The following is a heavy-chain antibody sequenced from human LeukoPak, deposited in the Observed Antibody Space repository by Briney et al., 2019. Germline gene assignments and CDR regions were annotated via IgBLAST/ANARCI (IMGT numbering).Heavy chain of an antibody. D-gene: IGHD2/OR15-2a*01. CDR1: GGSISSYY. Sequence: SETLSLTCTVSGGSISSYYWSWIRQPPGKGLEWIGYISYSGSTNYNPTLKSRVTISLDTSKNQFSLKLSSVTAADTAVYYCAGHHPRNTVDFWGQGTLVTVSS. CDR3: AGHHPRNTVDF. J-gene: IGHJ4*02. V-gene: IGHV4-59*08. CDR2: ISYSGST.